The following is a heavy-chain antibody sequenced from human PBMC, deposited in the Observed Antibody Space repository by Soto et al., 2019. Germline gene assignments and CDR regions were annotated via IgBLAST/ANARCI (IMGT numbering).Heavy chain of an antibody. CDR3: TTDQVPSYDFWREDAFDI. CDR1: GFTFSNAW. V-gene: IGHV3-15*01. J-gene: IGHJ3*02. Sequence: GGSLRLSCAASGFTFSNAWMSWVHQAPGKGLEWVGRIKSKTDGGTTDYAAPVKGRFTISRDDSKNTLYLQMNSLKTEDTAVYYCTTDQVPSYDFWREDAFDIWGQGTMVTVSS. CDR2: IKSKTDGGTT. D-gene: IGHD3-3*01.